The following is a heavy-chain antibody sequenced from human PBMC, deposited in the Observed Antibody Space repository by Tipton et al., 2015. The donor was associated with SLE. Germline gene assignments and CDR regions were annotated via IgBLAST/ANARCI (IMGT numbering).Heavy chain of an antibody. CDR3: TRVPRYNWNYIAD. D-gene: IGHD1-7*01. CDR2: AFYTGST. CDR1: GASISSTNSN. J-gene: IGHJ4*02. V-gene: IGHV4-39*07. Sequence: TLSLTCSVSGASISSTNSNWAWIRQSPVKGLEWIGSAFYTGSTYYNPSLRGRVTISVDTSNNQFSLKLSSVTAADTAVYHCTRVPRYNWNYIADWGQGTLVSVSS.